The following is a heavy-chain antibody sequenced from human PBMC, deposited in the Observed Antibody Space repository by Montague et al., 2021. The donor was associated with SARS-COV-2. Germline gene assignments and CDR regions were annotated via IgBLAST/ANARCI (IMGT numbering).Heavy chain of an antibody. CDR3: ARGKGEKFRMVIFLSYFDD. D-gene: IGHD2-21*01. J-gene: IGHJ4*02. CDR1: GDSIDSSSSY. Sequence: SETLSLTCSVSGDSIDSSSSYWGWLRQTPGKGLEWIGNIYESGTTSYNPSLGIRVTISVDSSNNQLSLTLTSVTAADTAVYSCARGKGEKFRMVIFLSYFDDWGQGALVTVSS. CDR2: IYESGTT. V-gene: IGHV4-39*07.